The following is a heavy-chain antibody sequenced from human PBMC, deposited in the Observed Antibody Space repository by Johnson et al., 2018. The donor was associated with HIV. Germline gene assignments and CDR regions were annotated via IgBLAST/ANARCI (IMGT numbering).Heavy chain of an antibody. CDR1: GFTFSSYG. J-gene: IGHJ3*02. D-gene: IGHD5-18*01. CDR2: ISYDGSNK. Sequence: QVQLVESGGGVVQPGRSLRLSCAASGFTFSSYGMHCVRQAPGKGLEWVSFISYDGSNKYYADSVSGRFTISRDNSKNTLYLQMNSLRAEDTAVYYCAKLQHSYGYAALDIWGQGTMVTVSS. V-gene: IGHV3-30*18. CDR3: AKLQHSYGYAALDI.